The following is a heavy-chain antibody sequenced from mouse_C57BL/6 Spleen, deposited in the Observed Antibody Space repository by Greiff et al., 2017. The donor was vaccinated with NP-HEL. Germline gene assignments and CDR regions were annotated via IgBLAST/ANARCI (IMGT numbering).Heavy chain of an antibody. J-gene: IGHJ2*01. CDR1: GYTFTSYW. Sequence: QVQLQQPGAELVKPGASVKMSCKASGYTFTSYWITWVKQRPGQGLEWIGDIYPGSGSTNYNEKFKSKATLTVDTSSSTAYMQLSSLTSEDSAVYYCARSRRFVDYGPYFDYWGQGTTLTVSS. D-gene: IGHD1-1*01. CDR3: ARSRRFVDYGPYFDY. CDR2: IYPGSGST. V-gene: IGHV1-55*01.